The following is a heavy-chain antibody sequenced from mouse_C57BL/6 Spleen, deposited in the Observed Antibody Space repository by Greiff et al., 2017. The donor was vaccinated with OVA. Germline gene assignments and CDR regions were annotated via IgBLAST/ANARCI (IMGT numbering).Heavy chain of an antibody. V-gene: IGHV1-52*01. CDR2: IDPSDSET. CDR3: ARERAAQASFMDY. Sequence: VQLQQPGAELVRPGSSVKLSCKASGYTFTSYWMHWVKQRPIQGLEWIGNIDPSDSETHYNQKFKDKATLTVDKSSSTAYMQLSSLTSEDSAVYYCARERAAQASFMDYWGQGTSVTVSS. CDR1: GYTFTSYW. D-gene: IGHD3-2*02. J-gene: IGHJ4*01.